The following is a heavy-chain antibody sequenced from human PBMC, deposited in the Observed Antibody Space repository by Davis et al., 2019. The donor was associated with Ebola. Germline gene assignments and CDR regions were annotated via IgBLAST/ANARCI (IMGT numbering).Heavy chain of an antibody. CDR1: GFSLSTRGMG. CDR2: IFWDDDR. J-gene: IGHJ4*02. Sequence: SGPTLVKPTQTLTLTCTFSGFSLSTRGMGVGWIRQPPGKALEFLGFIFWDDDRRHSPSLKSRLTITKDTSKNQVVLSMTNMDPADTATYYCTRLAYTNGWFYFDYWGQGSLVTVSS. V-gene: IGHV2-5*02. D-gene: IGHD2-8*01. CDR3: TRLAYTNGWFYFDY.